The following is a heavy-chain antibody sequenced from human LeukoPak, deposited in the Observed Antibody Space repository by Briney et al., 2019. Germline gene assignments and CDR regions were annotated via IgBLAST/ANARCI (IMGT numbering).Heavy chain of an antibody. J-gene: IGHJ4*02. CDR1: GYTFTGYY. V-gene: IGHV1-2*02. D-gene: IGHD2-15*01. Sequence: ASVKVSCKASGYTFTGYYMHWVRQAPGQGLEWMGWINPNSGGTNYAQKFQGRVTMTRDTSISTAYMELGRLRSDDTAVYYCARDTKLLPAAVLYYFDYWGQGTLVTVSS. CDR3: ARDTKLLPAAVLYYFDY. CDR2: INPNSGGT.